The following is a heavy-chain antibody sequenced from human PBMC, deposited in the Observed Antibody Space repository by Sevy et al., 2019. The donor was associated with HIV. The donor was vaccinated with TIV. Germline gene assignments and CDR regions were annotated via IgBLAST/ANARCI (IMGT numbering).Heavy chain of an antibody. CDR2: IYYSGNT. CDR1: GDSISGYY. CDR3: ARAYQYYYYGMDV. J-gene: IGHJ6*02. D-gene: IGHD3-10*01. Sequence: SETLSLTCTVSGDSISGYYWSWIRQPPGKGLEWIGYIYYSGNTNYNPSLKSRVTISLDTSKNQFSLRLGSVTAADTAIYYCARAYQYYYYGMDVWGQGTTVTVSS. V-gene: IGHV4-59*01.